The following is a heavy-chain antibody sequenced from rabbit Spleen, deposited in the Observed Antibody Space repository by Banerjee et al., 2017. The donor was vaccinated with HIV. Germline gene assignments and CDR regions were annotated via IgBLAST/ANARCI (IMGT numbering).Heavy chain of an antibody. Sequence: EQLVESGGGLVQPGGSLKLSCKASGFDFGRYYMSWVRQAPGKGLEWIGDIDPIFGIYVYASWVSGRFTISKTSSTMDLQMTSLTGADTATYFCARSDIGSSYLIFALWGQGTLVNVS. D-gene: IGHD8-1*01. CDR3: ARSDIGSSYLIFAL. CDR2: IDPIFGIY. J-gene: IGHJ4*01. V-gene: IGHV1S21*01. CDR1: GFDFGRYY.